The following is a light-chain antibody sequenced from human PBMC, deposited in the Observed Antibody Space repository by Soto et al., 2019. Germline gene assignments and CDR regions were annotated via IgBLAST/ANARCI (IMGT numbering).Light chain of an antibody. CDR3: LLYYGGAQLL. V-gene: IGLV7-43*01. CDR2: STS. J-gene: IGLJ2*01. Sequence: QAVVTQEPSLTVSPGGTVTLTCASSTGAVTGGYYPNWFQRKPGQAPRPLIYSTSNKHSWTPARFSGSLLGGKAALTLSGVQPEDEAEYYCLLYYGGAQLLFGGGTKVTVL. CDR1: TGAVTGGYY.